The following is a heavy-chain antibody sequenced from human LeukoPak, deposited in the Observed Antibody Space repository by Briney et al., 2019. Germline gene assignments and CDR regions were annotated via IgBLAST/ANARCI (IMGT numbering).Heavy chain of an antibody. V-gene: IGHV3-23*01. CDR1: GFIIGSYA. J-gene: IGHJ5*02. CDR2: INGGGDST. D-gene: IGHD1-26*01. CDR3: AKGGATAS. Sequence: GGSLRLSCVASGFIIGSYAMHWVRQAPGKGLEWVSIINGGGDSTYYADSVKGRFTISRDNSKNTLYLQMNSLRAEDTAVYYCAKGGATASWGQGTLVTVSS.